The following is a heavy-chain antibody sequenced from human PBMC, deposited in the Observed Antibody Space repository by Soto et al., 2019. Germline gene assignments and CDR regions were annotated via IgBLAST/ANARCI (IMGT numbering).Heavy chain of an antibody. V-gene: IGHV4-30-4*08. J-gene: IGHJ6*02. CDR2: IHHSGSI. D-gene: IGHD2-21*02. Sequence: SETLSLTCTVSGDSTSSDDYHWTWIRQSPGKGLEWIGYIHHSGSILYNPSLKSRVTISVDTSKNQFSLHLTSVTAADTAVYFCAREDDGGDSLDVWGQGTTVTVSS. CDR3: AREDDGGDSLDV. CDR1: GDSTSSDDYH.